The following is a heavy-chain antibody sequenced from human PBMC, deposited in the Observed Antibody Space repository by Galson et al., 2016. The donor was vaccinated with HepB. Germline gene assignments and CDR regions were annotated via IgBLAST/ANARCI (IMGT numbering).Heavy chain of an antibody. CDR2: VSDSGGST. CDR3: AKMDEGTSKRNIDY. CDR1: GFTFSSYG. J-gene: IGHJ4*02. D-gene: IGHD2-2*03. V-gene: IGHV3-23*01. Sequence: SLRLSCAASGFTFSSYGMSWVRQAPGKGLEWVSAVSDSGGSTYYADSVKGRFTISRDNSKNTLYLQMNSLRAEDTAVYSCAKMDEGTSKRNIDYWGQGTLVTVS.